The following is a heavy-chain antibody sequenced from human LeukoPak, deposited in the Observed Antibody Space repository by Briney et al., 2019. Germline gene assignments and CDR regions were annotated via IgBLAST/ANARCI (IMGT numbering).Heavy chain of an antibody. D-gene: IGHD5-18*01. CDR1: GYTFTGYY. Sequence: ASVKVSCKASGYTFTGYYMHWVRQAPGQGLEWMGWINPNIGGTNYAQKFQGRVTMTRDTSISTAYMELSRLRSDDTAVYYCAREGSCGHDRGGYSYGSCWFDPWGQGTLVTVSS. J-gene: IGHJ5*02. CDR2: INPNIGGT. CDR3: AREGSCGHDRGGYSYGSCWFDP. V-gene: IGHV1-2*02.